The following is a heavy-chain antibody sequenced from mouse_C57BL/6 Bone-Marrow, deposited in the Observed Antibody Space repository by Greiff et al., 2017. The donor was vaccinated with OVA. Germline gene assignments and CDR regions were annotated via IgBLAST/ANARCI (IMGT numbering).Heavy chain of an antibody. CDR1: GYTFTSYW. J-gene: IGHJ2*01. CDR3: ARSGTRGSYYFDY. Sequence: VQLQQPGAELVKPGASVKLSCKASGYTFTSYWMHWVKQRPGQGLEWIGMIHPNSGSTNYNEKFKSKATLTVDKSSSTAYMQLSSLTSEDSAVYYCARSGTRGSYYFDYWGQGTTLTVSS. V-gene: IGHV1-64*01. CDR2: IHPNSGST. D-gene: IGHD4-1*01.